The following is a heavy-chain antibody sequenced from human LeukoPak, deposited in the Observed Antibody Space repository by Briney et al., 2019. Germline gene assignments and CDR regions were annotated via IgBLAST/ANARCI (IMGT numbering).Heavy chain of an antibody. J-gene: IGHJ4*02. CDR2: IKSKTDGETT. CDR3: TTVTSYYYDSSGTTSAVDY. CDR1: GFTFSNAW. Sequence: GGSLRLSCAASGFTFSNAWMSLVRQAPGKGLEWVGRIKSKTDGETTDYAAPVKGRFTISRDDSKNTLYLQMNSLKTEDTAVYYCTTVTSYYYDSSGTTSAVDYWGQGTLVTVSS. D-gene: IGHD3-22*01. V-gene: IGHV3-15*01.